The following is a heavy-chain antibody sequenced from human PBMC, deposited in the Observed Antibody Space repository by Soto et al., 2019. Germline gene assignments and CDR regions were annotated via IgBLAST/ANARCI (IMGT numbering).Heavy chain of an antibody. V-gene: IGHV1-18*01. J-gene: IGHJ5*02. CDR1: GYTFTSYA. CDR3: ARSSGSSWMFYWFDP. D-gene: IGHD6-13*01. CDR2: ISAYNGNT. Sequence: QVQLVQSGAEVKKPGASVKVSCKASGYTFTSYAISWVRQAPGQGLEWMGWISAYNGNTNYAQKLQGRVTMTTDTTTRTAYMELRSLRSDDTAVYYCARSSGSSWMFYWFDPWGQGTLVTVSS.